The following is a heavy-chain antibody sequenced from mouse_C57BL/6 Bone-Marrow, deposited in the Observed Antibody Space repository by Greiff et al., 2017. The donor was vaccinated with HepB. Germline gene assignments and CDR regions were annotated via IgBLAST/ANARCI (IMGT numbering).Heavy chain of an antibody. D-gene: IGHD1-1*01. CDR1: GYTFTEYT. V-gene: IGHV1-62-2*01. J-gene: IGHJ1*03. CDR3: ARHDYYGSSYLPWYFDV. Sequence: QVQLQQSGAELVKPGASVKLSCKASGYTFTEYTIHWVKQRSGQGLEWIGWFYPGSGSIKYNEKFKDKATLTADKSSSTVYMELSRLTSEDSAVYFCARHDYYGSSYLPWYFDVWGTGTTVTVSS. CDR2: FYPGSGSI.